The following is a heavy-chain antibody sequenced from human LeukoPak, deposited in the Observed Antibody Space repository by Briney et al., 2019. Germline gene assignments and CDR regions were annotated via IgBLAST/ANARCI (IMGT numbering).Heavy chain of an antibody. V-gene: IGHV1-46*01. J-gene: IGHJ4*02. D-gene: IGHD4/OR15-4a*01. CDR3: ARELGAFDY. Sequence: ASVKVSCKASGYTFTSFFIHWVRQAPGQGLEWMGIINPSDGGTTYAQRFQGRLTMTRDTSTNTLYMELSSLRSEDTAIYFCARELGAFDYRGQGTLVTVSS. CDR2: INPSDGGT. CDR1: GYTFTSFF.